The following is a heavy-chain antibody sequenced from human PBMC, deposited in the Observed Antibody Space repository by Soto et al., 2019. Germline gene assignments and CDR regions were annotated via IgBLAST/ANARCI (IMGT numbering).Heavy chain of an antibody. CDR2: ISYDGSNK. V-gene: IGHV3-30*18. Sequence: QVQLVESGGGVVQPGRSLRLSCAASGFTFSSYGMHWVRQAPGKGLEWVAVISYDGSNKYYADSVKGRFTISRDKSKNTLYLQMNSLRAEDTAVYYCAKGLDYYGMDVWGQGTTVTVSS. J-gene: IGHJ6*02. CDR1: GFTFSSYG. CDR3: AKGLDYYGMDV. D-gene: IGHD3-9*01.